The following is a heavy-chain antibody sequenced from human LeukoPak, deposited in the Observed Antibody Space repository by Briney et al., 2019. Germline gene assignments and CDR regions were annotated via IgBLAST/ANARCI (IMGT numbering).Heavy chain of an antibody. Sequence: GGSLRLSCTASGFTFGDYAMSWVRQAPGKGLEWVGFIRSKAYGGTTEHAASVKGRFTISRDDSKSIAYLQMNSLKTEDTAVYYCTRDGTSVASDAFDIWGQGTMVTVSS. V-gene: IGHV3-49*04. CDR3: TRDGTSVASDAFDI. CDR2: IRSKAYGGTT. J-gene: IGHJ3*02. CDR1: GFTFGDYA. D-gene: IGHD6-19*01.